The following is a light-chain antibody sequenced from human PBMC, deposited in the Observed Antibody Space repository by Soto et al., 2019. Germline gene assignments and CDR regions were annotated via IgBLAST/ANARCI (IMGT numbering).Light chain of an antibody. V-gene: IGKV1-5*01. Sequence: DIQMTQSPSSLSASVGDRVTITCRASQGISRWLAWYQQXPGKAPKVLIYDASSLGSGVPSRFSGSGSGTEFTLTISSLQPDDFATYFCQQYQTYSTFGQGTRLEIK. J-gene: IGKJ5*01. CDR3: QQYQTYST. CDR2: DAS. CDR1: QGISRW.